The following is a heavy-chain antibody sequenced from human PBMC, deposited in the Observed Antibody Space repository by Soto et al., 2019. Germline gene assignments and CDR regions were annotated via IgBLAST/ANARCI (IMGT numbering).Heavy chain of an antibody. V-gene: IGHV3-30*18. CDR1: GFTFSSYG. Sequence: QVQLVESGGGVVQPGRSLRLSCAASGFTFSSYGMHWVRQAPGKGLEWVAVISYDGSNKYYADSVKGRFTISRDNSKNTLYLQMNSLRAKDTAVYYCAKGGGDYGYYFDYWGQGTLVTVSS. CDR2: ISYDGSNK. J-gene: IGHJ4*02. D-gene: IGHD4-17*01. CDR3: AKGGGDYGYYFDY.